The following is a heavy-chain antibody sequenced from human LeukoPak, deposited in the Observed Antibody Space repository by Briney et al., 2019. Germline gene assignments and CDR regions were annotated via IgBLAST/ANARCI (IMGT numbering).Heavy chain of an antibody. V-gene: IGHV3-23*01. J-gene: IGHJ4*02. CDR3: AKARLLTYYYDSSGYLFDY. CDR1: GFTFSSYG. D-gene: IGHD3-22*01. Sequence: GGSLRLSCAASGFTFSSYGMNWVRQAPGKGLEWVSAISGSGGSTYYADSVKGRFTISRDNSKNTLYLQMNSLRAEDTAVYYCAKARLLTYYYDSSGYLFDYWGQGTLVTVSS. CDR2: ISGSGGST.